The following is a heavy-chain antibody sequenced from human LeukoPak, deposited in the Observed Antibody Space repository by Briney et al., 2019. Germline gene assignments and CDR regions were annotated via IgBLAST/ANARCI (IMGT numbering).Heavy chain of an antibody. CDR1: GYTFTGYY. Sequence: ASVKVSCKASGYTFTGYYMHWVRQAPGQGLEWMGWINPNSGNTGYAQKFQGRVTMTRNTSISTAYMEVSSLRSEDTAVYYCAKGVAARPIDYWGQGTLVTVSS. V-gene: IGHV1-8*02. D-gene: IGHD6-6*01. J-gene: IGHJ4*02. CDR2: INPNSGNT. CDR3: AKGVAARPIDY.